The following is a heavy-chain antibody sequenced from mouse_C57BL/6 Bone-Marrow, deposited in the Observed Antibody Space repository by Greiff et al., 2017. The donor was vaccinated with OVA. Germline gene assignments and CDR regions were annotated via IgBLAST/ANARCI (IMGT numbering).Heavy chain of an antibody. J-gene: IGHJ4*01. Sequence: ELHLVESGGGLVQPGGSLKLSCAASGFTFSDYGMSWVRQAPRKGPEWVAFISNLAYSIYYADTVTGRFTISRENAKNTLYLEMSSLRSEDTAMYYCARHERWMDYWGQGTSVTVSS. D-gene: IGHD2-3*01. CDR3: ARHERWMDY. V-gene: IGHV5-15*01. CDR1: GFTFSDYG. CDR2: ISNLAYSI.